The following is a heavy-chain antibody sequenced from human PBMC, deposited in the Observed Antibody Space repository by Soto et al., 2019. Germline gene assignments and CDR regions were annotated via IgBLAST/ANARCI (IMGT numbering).Heavy chain of an antibody. CDR2: ISYDGSNK. D-gene: IGHD6-19*01. V-gene: IGHV3-30*03. J-gene: IGHJ5*02. CDR1: GFTFSSYG. CDR3: ASSSSGCWFDP. Sequence: QVQLVESGGGVVQPGRSLRLSCAASGFTFSSYGMHWVRQAPGKGLEWVAVISYDGSNKYYADSVKGRFTISRDNSKNTLYLQMNSLRAEDTAVYYGASSSSGCWFDPWGQGTLVSVSS.